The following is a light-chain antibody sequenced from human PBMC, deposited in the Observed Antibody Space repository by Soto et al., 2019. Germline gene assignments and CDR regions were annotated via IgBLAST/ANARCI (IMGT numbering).Light chain of an antibody. CDR2: LEGSGSY. CDR1: SGHSSYI. Sequence: QSVLTPSSSASASLGSSVKLTCTLSSGHSSYIIAWHQQQTGKAPRYLMKLEGSGSYNKGSGVPDRFSGSSSGADRYLTISNLQFEDEANYYRETWDSNTRVFGGGTKRTVL. V-gene: IGLV4-60*02. J-gene: IGLJ3*02. CDR3: ETWDSNTRV.